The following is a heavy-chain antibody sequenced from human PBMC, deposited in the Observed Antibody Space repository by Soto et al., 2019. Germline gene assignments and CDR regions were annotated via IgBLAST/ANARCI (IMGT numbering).Heavy chain of an antibody. CDR1: GFTFSSYG. CDR2: ISYEGSNR. J-gene: IGHJ4*02. CDR3: AKEGLIFIEMATPNSVDY. V-gene: IGHV3-30*18. Sequence: PGGSRRRSWAASGFTFSSYGMHWVRKAPGTGLGWGAVISYEGSNRYYADSVKGRFTISRDKSKNTRYLQMNSLMAEDTAVYYCAKEGLIFIEMATPNSVDYWGQGTLV. D-gene: IGHD5-12*01.